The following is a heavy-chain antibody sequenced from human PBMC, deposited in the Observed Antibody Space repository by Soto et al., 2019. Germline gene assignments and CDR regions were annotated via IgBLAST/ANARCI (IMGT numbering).Heavy chain of an antibody. J-gene: IGHJ5*02. CDR1: GFTFSSHA. Sequence: PGGSLRLSCAASGFTFSSHAMGWLRQAPGTGPEWVAFVDGSSGDTSYADSVKGRFTISRDNAKNSLYLQMNSLRAEDTAVYYCARAVYYYGSGSPPGWFDPWGQGTLVTVSS. CDR3: ARAVYYYGSGSPPGWFDP. V-gene: IGHV3-21*01. CDR2: VDGSSGDT. D-gene: IGHD3-10*01.